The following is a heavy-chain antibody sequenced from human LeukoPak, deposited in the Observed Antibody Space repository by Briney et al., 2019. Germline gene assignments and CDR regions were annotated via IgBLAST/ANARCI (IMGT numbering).Heavy chain of an antibody. CDR1: GGSISSYY. D-gene: IGHD6-13*01. J-gene: IGHJ4*02. V-gene: IGHV4-4*07. CDR3: ARAVYSSNWYAFDY. Sequence: PSETLSLTCTVSGGSISSYYWSWIRQPAGKGLEWIGRIYTSGGTNYNPSLKSRVTMSVDTSKNQFSLKLSSVTAADTAVYYCARAVYSSNWYAFDYWGQGALVTVSS. CDR2: IYTSGGT.